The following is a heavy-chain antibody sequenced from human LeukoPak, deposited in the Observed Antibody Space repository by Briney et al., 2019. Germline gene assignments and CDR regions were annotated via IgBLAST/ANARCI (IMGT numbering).Heavy chain of an antibody. V-gene: IGHV5-51*01. CDR2: IYPGDSKT. D-gene: IGHD3-10*01. Sequence: GESLKISCQGSGSSFTSYWIGWVPQLPGKGLEWMGFIYPGDSKTRCSPSFQGQVTISADKSISTAYLQWSSLKASDTAMYYRARHFGGRYGSGSYSLDYWGQGTLVTVSS. CDR1: GSSFTSYW. CDR3: ARHFGGRYGSGSYSLDY. J-gene: IGHJ4*02.